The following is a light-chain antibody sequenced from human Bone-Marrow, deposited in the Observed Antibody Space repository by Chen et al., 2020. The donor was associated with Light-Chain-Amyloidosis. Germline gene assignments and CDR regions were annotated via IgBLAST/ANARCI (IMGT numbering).Light chain of an antibody. CDR2: RDT. CDR3: QSADSSGTYDVI. J-gene: IGLJ2*01. Sequence: SYELTQPPSLSVFPGQTPRITCAGDDLPTKYAYWYQQKPGQAPVLVIHRDTERPSGSSERFSGSSSGTTATLTISGVQAEDEADYHCQSADSSGTYDVIFGGGTKLTVL. V-gene: IGLV3-25*03. CDR1: DLPTKY.